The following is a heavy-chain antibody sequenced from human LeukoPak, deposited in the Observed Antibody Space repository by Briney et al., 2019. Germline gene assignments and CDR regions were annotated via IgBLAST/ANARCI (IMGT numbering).Heavy chain of an antibody. CDR2: IYYSGST. D-gene: IGHD3-3*01. CDR1: GGSISSSSYY. J-gene: IGHJ4*02. V-gene: IGHV4-39*01. Sequence: SATLSLTCTVSGGSISSSSYYWGWIRQPPGKGLEWIGSIYYSGSTYYNPSLKSRVTISVDTSKNRFSLKLSSVTAADTAVYYCARLNFWQLATGYYFDYWGQGTLVTVSS. CDR3: ARLNFWQLATGYYFDY.